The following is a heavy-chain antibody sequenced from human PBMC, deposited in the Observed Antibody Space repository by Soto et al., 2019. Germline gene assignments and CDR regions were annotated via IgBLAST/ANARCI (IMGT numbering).Heavy chain of an antibody. D-gene: IGHD4-17*01. CDR3: ARNPGTSGDYGY. V-gene: IGHV1-2*02. CDR2: INPNNGGT. Sequence: ASVKVSCTASVYTFTGFYMHWVRQAPGQGLELMGWINPNNGGTNYVQKFQDRVTMTGDRSITTAYMELSGLRSDDTAVYYCARNPGTSGDYGYWGQGTLVTVSS. CDR1: VYTFTGFY. J-gene: IGHJ4*02.